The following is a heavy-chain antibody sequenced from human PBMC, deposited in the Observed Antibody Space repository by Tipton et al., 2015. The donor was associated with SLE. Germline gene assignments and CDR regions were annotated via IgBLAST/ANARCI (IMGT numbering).Heavy chain of an antibody. J-gene: IGHJ4*02. D-gene: IGHD2-15*01. CDR3: AREEEGCSGGNCWDYFDS. V-gene: IGHV3-48*03. Sequence: SLRLSCAASGFTFSGYEMNWVRQAPGKGLEWVSYISSRGSTTYYADSVKGRFTISRDNSKNTLYLQMNSLRAEDTAVYYCAREEEGCSGGNCWDYFDSWGQGTLVTVSS. CDR2: ISSRGSTT. CDR1: GFTFSGYE.